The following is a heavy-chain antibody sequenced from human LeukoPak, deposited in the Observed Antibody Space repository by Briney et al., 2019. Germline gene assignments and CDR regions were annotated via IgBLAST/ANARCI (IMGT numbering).Heavy chain of an antibody. D-gene: IGHD5-24*01. J-gene: IGHJ4*02. V-gene: IGHV3-30*03. Sequence: GGSLRLSCSASGFTFSNYGMHWVRQAPGKGLEWVAVISFDGTNKYYANSVKGRFTISRDNSKNTLYLQMNSLRAEDTAVYYCARARWYSSDYWGQGTLVTVSS. CDR1: GFTFSNYG. CDR2: ISFDGTNK. CDR3: ARARWYSSDY.